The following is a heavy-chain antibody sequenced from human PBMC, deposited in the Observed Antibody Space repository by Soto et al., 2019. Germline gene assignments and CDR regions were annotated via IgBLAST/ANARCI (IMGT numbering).Heavy chain of an antibody. D-gene: IGHD6-13*01. CDR2: ISSSGDAI. CDR3: ARDHGGSTWFVGVYYFFGMDV. J-gene: IGHJ6*02. V-gene: IGHV3-48*02. CDR1: GFIFSDYT. Sequence: EVQLVESGGDLVQPGGSLRLSCAASGFIFSDYTMTWVRQAPGRGLEFVSHISSSGDAIFYAESVKGRFTVSRDNAKNALSLKMNSLRDDDTAVYFCARDHGGSTWFVGVYYFFGMDVWGQGTAVTVSS.